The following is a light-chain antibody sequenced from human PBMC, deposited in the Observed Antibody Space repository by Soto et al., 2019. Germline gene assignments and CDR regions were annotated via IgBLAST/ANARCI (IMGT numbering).Light chain of an antibody. CDR1: SSDVGGYNY. Sequence: QSVLTQPRSVSGSPGQSVTISCTGTSSDVGGYNYVSWYQHHPGKTPKLMIYDVNKWPSGVPDRFSGSKSGNTASLTISGLQAEEEADYYCCSYAGSYTWVFGGGTKLTVL. CDR3: CSYAGSYTWV. CDR2: DVN. V-gene: IGLV2-11*01. J-gene: IGLJ3*02.